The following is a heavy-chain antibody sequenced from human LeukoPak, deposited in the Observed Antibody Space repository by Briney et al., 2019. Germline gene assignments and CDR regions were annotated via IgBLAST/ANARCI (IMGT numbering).Heavy chain of an antibody. D-gene: IGHD2-2*01. J-gene: IGHJ4*02. CDR3: AKERPLFVVVPAALDY. V-gene: IGHV3-30*02. CDR1: GFTFSSYG. Sequence: GGSLRLSCAASGFTFSSYGMHWVRQAPGKGLEWVAFIRYDGSNKYYADSVKGRFTISRDNSKNTLYLQMNSLRAEDTAVYYCAKERPLFVVVPAALDYWGQGTLVTVSS. CDR2: IRYDGSNK.